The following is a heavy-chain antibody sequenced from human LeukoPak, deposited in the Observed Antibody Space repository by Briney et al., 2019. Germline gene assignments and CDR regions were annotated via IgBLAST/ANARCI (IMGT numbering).Heavy chain of an antibody. D-gene: IGHD3-16*01. J-gene: IGHJ5*02. CDR1: GGSFSGYY. V-gene: IGHV4-34*01. Sequence: SETLPLTCAVYGGSFSGYYWSWIRQPPGKGLEWIGEINHSGSTNYNPSLKSRVTISVDTSKNQFSLKLSSVTAADTAVYYCARSRLGGPYNWFDPWGQGTLVTVSS. CDR2: INHSGST. CDR3: ARSRLGGPYNWFDP.